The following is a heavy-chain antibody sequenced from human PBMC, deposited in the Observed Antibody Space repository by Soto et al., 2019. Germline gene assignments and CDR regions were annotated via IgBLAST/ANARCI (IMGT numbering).Heavy chain of an antibody. V-gene: IGHV3-33*01. CDR2: IWSDGSNE. Sequence: QAQLVESGGGVVQPGRSLRLSCAASGLPFSASGMHWVRQAPGKGLEWVAMIWSDGSNEYYADSVKGRFTITRDNSKNMIFLQMDSLRAEDTAVYYCARDKGTTCLDTWGQGNMVTVSS. D-gene: IGHD1-26*01. J-gene: IGHJ5*02. CDR1: GLPFSASG. CDR3: ARDKGTTCLDT.